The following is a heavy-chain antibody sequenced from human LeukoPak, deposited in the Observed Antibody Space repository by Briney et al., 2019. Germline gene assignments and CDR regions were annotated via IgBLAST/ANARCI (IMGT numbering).Heavy chain of an antibody. CDR2: IYTSGST. CDR1: GGSISSGSYY. J-gene: IGHJ4*02. CDR3: ARVNYYYDSSGYPY. Sequence: SETLSLTCTVSGGSISSGSYYWSWIRQPAGKGLEWIGRIYTSGSTNYNPSLKSRVTISVDTSKNQFSLKLSSVTAADTAVYYCARVNYYYDSSGYPYWGQGTLVTVSS. D-gene: IGHD3-22*01. V-gene: IGHV4-61*02.